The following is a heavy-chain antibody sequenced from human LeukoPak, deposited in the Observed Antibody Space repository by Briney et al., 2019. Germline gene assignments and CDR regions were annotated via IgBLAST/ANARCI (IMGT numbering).Heavy chain of an antibody. CDR3: VRGGGVVAGTYDY. CDR2: ISNNGEDT. Sequence: GGSLRLSCVVSGFTFITYAFHWVRQAPGKGLEYVSAISNNGEDTYYADSVKGRFTISRDNSKNTLYLQMGSLRAEDMAVYYCVRGGGVVAGTYDYWGQGTLVTVSS. V-gene: IGHV3-64*02. CDR1: GFTFITYA. J-gene: IGHJ4*02. D-gene: IGHD6-19*01.